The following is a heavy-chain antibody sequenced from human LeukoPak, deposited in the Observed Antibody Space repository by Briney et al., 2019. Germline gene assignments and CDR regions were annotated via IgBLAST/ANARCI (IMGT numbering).Heavy chain of an antibody. CDR2: ISSSSSYI. D-gene: IGHD2-21*01. J-gene: IGHJ3*02. CDR3: ARDLPYCGGDCPSFDI. Sequence: GRSLRLSCAASGFTFSSYSMNWVRQAPGKGLEWVPSISSSSSYIYYADSVKGRFTISRDNAKNSLYLQMNSLRAEDTAVYYCARDLPYCGGDCPSFDIWGQGTMVTVSS. CDR1: GFTFSSYS. V-gene: IGHV3-21*01.